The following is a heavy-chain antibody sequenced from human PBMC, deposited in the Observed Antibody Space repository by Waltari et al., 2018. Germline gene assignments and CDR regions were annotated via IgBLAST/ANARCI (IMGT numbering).Heavy chain of an antibody. CDR3: ARRYSSGFDY. Sequence: EVQLLESGGGLVTPGGSLRLSCEASGFTFGTYSLNWVRQAPGKGLELVSSISPDSSYIYYAGSVKGRFTISRDNAKNSLYLQMNSLRAEDTAVYYCARRYSSGFDYWGQGTLVTVSS. CDR1: GFTFGTYS. CDR2: ISPDSSYI. V-gene: IGHV3-21*01. J-gene: IGHJ4*02. D-gene: IGHD6-19*01.